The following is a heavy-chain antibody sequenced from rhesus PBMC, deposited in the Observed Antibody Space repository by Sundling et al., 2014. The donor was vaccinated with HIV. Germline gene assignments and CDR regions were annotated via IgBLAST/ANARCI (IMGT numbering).Heavy chain of an antibody. V-gene: IGHV3-59*01. J-gene: IGHJ4*01. D-gene: IGHD2-27*01. CDR3: ARDRGCSGTYCYGFDY. CDR2: ISNGGGST. Sequence: EVQLVESGGGLAKPGGSLRLSCAASGFTFSDYYIHWVRQASGKGLEWVSRISNGGGSTWYADSVKGRFTISRENAKNTLYLQMDSLRTEDTAVYYCARDRGCSGTYCYGFDYWGQGVLVTVSS. CDR1: GFTFSDYY.